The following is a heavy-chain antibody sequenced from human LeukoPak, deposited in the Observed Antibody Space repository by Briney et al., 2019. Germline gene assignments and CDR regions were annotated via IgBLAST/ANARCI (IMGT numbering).Heavy chain of an antibody. D-gene: IGHD2-15*01. V-gene: IGHV1-18*01. CDR1: GYTFTSYG. J-gene: IGHJ4*02. CDR2: ISAYNGNT. CDR3: ARLRYYSGGSCYGVDY. Sequence: ASVKVSCKASGYTFTSYGISWVRQAPGQGLEWMGWISAYNGNTNYAQKLQGRVTMTTDTSTSTAYMELRSLRSDDTAVYYCARLRYYSGGSCYGVDYWGQGTLVTVSS.